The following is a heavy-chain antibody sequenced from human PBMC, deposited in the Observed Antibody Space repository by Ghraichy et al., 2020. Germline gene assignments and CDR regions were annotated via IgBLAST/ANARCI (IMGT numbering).Heavy chain of an antibody. Sequence: GGSLRLSCAASGFTFSNYWMNWVRQGPGKGLEWVANIKEDGSEKYYVDSVKGRFTISRDNAKNSLYLQMNSLRAEDTAVYYCARERGGVIASWGQGTLVTVSS. CDR2: IKEDGSEK. V-gene: IGHV3-7*03. D-gene: IGHD3-16*02. J-gene: IGHJ4*02. CDR3: ARERGGVIAS. CDR1: GFTFSNYW.